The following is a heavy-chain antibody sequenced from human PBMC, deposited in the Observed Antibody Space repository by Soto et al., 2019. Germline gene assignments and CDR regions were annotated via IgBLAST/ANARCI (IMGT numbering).Heavy chain of an antibody. CDR2: IYYTGST. CDR3: ARVGYYYDSGGYYFPDY. D-gene: IGHD3-22*01. V-gene: IGHV4-59*01. J-gene: IGHJ4*02. Sequence: QVQLRESGPGLVKPSETLSLICTVSGGSISSYYWSWIRQPPGKGLEWIGNIYYTGSTNYNPSLKSRVTMSVDTSKNQFSLKLSSVTAADTAVYYCARVGYYYDSGGYYFPDYWGRGTLITVSS. CDR1: GGSISSYY.